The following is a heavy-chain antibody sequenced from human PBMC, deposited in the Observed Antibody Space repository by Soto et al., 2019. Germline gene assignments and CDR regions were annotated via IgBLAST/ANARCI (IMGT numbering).Heavy chain of an antibody. J-gene: IGHJ5*02. Sequence: GGSLRLSCAASGFTFDTYAMTWVRQAPGKGLEWVSAISISGGSTYYADSVKGRFTISRDNSKNTLYLQMNSLRADDTAVYYCANRDYGDLHQAWGQGTLVTVSS. CDR2: ISISGGST. D-gene: IGHD4-17*01. CDR1: GFTFDTYA. CDR3: ANRDYGDLHQA. V-gene: IGHV3-23*01.